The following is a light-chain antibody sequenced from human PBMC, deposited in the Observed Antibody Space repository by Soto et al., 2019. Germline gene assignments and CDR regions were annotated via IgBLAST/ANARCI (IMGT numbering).Light chain of an antibody. CDR3: VLYMGRGIVV. J-gene: IGLJ2*01. Sequence: QTVVTQEPSFSVSPGGTVTLTCGLSSGSVSTSYYPSWYQQTPGQAPRTLIYSTNVRSSGVPDRFSGSILGNKAALTITGAQADYESDYYCVLYMGRGIVVFGGGTKVTVL. V-gene: IGLV8-61*01. CDR1: SGSVSTSYY. CDR2: STN.